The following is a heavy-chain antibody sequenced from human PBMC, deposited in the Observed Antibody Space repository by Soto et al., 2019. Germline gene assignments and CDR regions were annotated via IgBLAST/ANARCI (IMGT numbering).Heavy chain of an antibody. D-gene: IGHD4-17*01. Sequence: PGGSLRLSCAASGFTFSSYDMHWVRQATGKGLEWVSAIGTAGDTYYPGSVKGRFTISRENAKNSLYLQMNSLRAGDTAVYYCARGTVYGDYGSAGALDGWGEGTMVTV. CDR1: GFTFSSYD. V-gene: IGHV3-13*01. CDR2: IGTAGDT. J-gene: IGHJ4*02. CDR3: ARGTVYGDYGSAGALDG.